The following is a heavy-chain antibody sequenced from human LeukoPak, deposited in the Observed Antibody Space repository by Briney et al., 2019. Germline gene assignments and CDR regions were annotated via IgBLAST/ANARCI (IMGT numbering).Heavy chain of an antibody. CDR1: GFTVSSNY. J-gene: IGHJ4*02. V-gene: IGHV4-34*01. Sequence: GSLRLSCAASGFTVSSNYMSWIRQPPGKGLEWIGEINHSGSTNYNPSLKSRVTISVDTSKNQFSLKLSSVTAADTAVYYCARRATYYDILTGYHTYYFDYWGQGTLVTVSS. CDR3: ARRATYYDILTGYHTYYFDY. D-gene: IGHD3-9*01. CDR2: INHSGST.